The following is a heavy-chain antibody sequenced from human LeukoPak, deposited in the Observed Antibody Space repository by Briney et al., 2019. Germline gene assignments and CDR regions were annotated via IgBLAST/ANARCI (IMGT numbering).Heavy chain of an antibody. Sequence: PGGSLRLSCAASGFTFSNYGLTWVRQAPGKGLEWVSAISNSGATTAYADSVKGRFTISRDNSKSTLYLQMDSLRAEDTAVYYCAKESSGGWYFDYWGQGTLVTVSS. V-gene: IGHV3-23*01. CDR3: AKESSGGWYFDY. D-gene: IGHD6-19*01. CDR1: GFTFSNYG. J-gene: IGHJ4*02. CDR2: ISNSGATT.